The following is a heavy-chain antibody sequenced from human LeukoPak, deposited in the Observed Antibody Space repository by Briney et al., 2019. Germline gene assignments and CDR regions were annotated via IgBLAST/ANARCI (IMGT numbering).Heavy chain of an antibody. V-gene: IGHV3-7*04. CDR2: IKQDGSKK. CDR1: GFPFSSYW. CDR3: TRVGYIDEGIDY. D-gene: IGHD5-24*01. J-gene: IGHJ4*02. Sequence: GGSLRLSCVASGFPFSSYWMTWVRQAPGKGLEWGANIKQDGSKKSYVDSVKGRFTISRDNAKNSLYLQMNSLRAEDTAIYYCTRVGYIDEGIDYWGQGTLVTVSS.